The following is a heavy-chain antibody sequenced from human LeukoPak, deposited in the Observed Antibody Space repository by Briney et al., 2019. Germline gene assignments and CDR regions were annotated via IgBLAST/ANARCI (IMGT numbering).Heavy chain of an antibody. D-gene: IGHD2-15*01. CDR3: ARECASGGSCNDY. J-gene: IGHJ4*02. CDR2: INSDGSSA. Sequence: GGSLRLSCAVSGFTFSLYWMNWVRQVPGKGLVWVSRINSDGSSASYADSVKGRFTTSRDNARNTVNLQMNSLRAEDTAVYYCARECASGGSCNDYWGQGTLVTVSS. CDR1: GFTFSLYW. V-gene: IGHV3-74*01.